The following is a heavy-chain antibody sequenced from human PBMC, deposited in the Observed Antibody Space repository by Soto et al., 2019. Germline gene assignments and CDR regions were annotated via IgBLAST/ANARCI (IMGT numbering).Heavy chain of an antibody. J-gene: IGHJ6*02. CDR3: AKDLPIFGVVRVSQGMDV. Sequence: GGSLRLSCAASGFTFSSYGMHWVRQAPGKGLEWVAVISYDGSNKYYADSVKGRFTISRDNSKNTLYLQMNSLRAEDTAVYYCAKDLPIFGVVRVSQGMDVWGQGTTVTVSS. D-gene: IGHD3-3*01. V-gene: IGHV3-30*18. CDR2: ISYDGSNK. CDR1: GFTFSSYG.